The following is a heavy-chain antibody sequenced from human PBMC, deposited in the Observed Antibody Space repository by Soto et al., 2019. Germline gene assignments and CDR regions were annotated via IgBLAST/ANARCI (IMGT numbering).Heavy chain of an antibody. CDR1: GFTFDTYW. CDR3: ARAYYYDTSGFWGFDY. D-gene: IGHD3-22*01. V-gene: IGHV3-74*01. J-gene: IGHJ4*02. Sequence: PGGSLRLSCAASGFTFDTYWIHWVSQAPGKGLAWVSGINSDGRSTTYADSVKGRFTISSDNAKNTLYLQMNSLRAEDTAVYYCARAYYYDTSGFWGFDYWGQGTLVTVSS. CDR2: INSDGRST.